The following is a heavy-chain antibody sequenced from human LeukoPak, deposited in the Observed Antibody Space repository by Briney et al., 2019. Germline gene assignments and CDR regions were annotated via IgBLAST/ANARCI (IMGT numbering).Heavy chain of an antibody. CDR2: IRYDGSNK. CDR3: AKGGGWAARHRAFDI. J-gene: IGHJ3*02. Sequence: GGSLRLSCAASGFTFSSYAMSWVRQAPGKGLEWVAFIRYDGSNKYYADSVKGRFTISRDNSKNTLYLQMNSLRAEDTAVYYCAKGGGWAARHRAFDIWGQGTMVTVSS. D-gene: IGHD6-6*01. CDR1: GFTFSSYA. V-gene: IGHV3-30*02.